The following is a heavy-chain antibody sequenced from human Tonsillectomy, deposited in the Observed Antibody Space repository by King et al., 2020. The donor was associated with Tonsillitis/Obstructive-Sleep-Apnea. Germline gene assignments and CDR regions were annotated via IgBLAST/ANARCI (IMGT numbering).Heavy chain of an antibody. D-gene: IGHD3-3*01. Sequence: VQLQESGPGLVKPSETLSLTCTVSGGSISSYYWSWIRQPPGKGLEWIGYIYYSGSTNYNPSLKSRVTISVDTSKNQFSLKLSSVTAADPAVYYWASGYDFWSGYFHYYYYMDVWGKGTTVTVSS. CDR1: GGSISSYY. V-gene: IGHV4-59*08. CDR2: IYYSGST. J-gene: IGHJ6*03. CDR3: ASGYDFWSGYFHYYYYMDV.